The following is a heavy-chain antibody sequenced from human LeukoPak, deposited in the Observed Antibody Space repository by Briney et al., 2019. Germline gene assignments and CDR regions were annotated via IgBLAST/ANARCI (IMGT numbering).Heavy chain of an antibody. V-gene: IGHV3-23*01. CDR3: AKDAAANVDYPYYFDH. Sequence: PGGSLRLSCAAPGFTFRGYGMSWVRHAPGKGLVWVSTIRGSGGTTYYADSVKGRFTISRDNSRTTLYLLMNSLRAEDTAVYYCAKDAAANVDYPYYFDHWGQGALVTVSS. CDR2: IRGSGGTT. J-gene: IGHJ4*02. D-gene: IGHD4-11*01. CDR1: GFTFRGYG.